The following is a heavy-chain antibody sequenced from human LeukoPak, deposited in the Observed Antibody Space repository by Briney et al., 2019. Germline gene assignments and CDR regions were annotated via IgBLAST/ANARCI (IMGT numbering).Heavy chain of an antibody. Sequence: SLRLSCAASGFTLSNFGMHWVRQAPGKGLEWVSGISWNSGSIGYADSVKGRFTISRDNAKNTLYLQMNSLRAEDTAVYYCAKGLLATSGPNSNWFDPWGQGTLVTVSS. J-gene: IGHJ5*02. V-gene: IGHV3-9*01. CDR1: GFTLSNFG. D-gene: IGHD6-19*01. CDR3: AKGLLATSGPNSNWFDP. CDR2: ISWNSGSI.